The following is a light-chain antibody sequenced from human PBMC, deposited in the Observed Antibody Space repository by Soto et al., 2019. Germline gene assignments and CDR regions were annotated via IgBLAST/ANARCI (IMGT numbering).Light chain of an antibody. CDR1: QSLSSY. V-gene: IGKV1-39*01. CDR2: AAS. CDR3: QQCYSTPKT. Sequence: DTQLTQSQSSLSASVADRVTLTCRASQSLSSYLHWYQQKPGKAPKLLIYAASSLQSGVPSRFSGSGSGTDFTLTISSLQPEDFATYYCQQCYSTPKTFGQGTKVDIK. J-gene: IGKJ2*01.